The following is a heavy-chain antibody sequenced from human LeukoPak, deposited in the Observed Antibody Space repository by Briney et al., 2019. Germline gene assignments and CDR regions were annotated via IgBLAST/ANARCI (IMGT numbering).Heavy chain of an antibody. Sequence: GGSLRLSCAASGFTFSSYSMNWVRQAPGKGLEWVSYISSSSSTIYYADSVKGRFTISRDNAKNSLYLQMNSLRAEDTAVYYCARTGGQWLVLNWFDPWGQGTLVTVSS. CDR1: GFTFSSYS. J-gene: IGHJ5*02. CDR2: ISSSSSTI. CDR3: ARTGGQWLVLNWFDP. V-gene: IGHV3-48*01. D-gene: IGHD6-19*01.